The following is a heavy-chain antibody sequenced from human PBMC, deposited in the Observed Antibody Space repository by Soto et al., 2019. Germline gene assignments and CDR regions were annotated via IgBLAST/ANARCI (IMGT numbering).Heavy chain of an antibody. Sequence: SGPTLVNPTQTLTLTCTFSGFSLSTSGVGVGWIRQPPGKALEWLALIYWDDDKRYSPSLKSRLTITKDTSKNQVVLTMTNMDPVDTATYYCAHMVSVRHIEVAGPFDYWCQGTLLTVSS. CDR1: GFSLSTSGVG. V-gene: IGHV2-5*02. CDR2: IYWDDDK. D-gene: IGHD6-19*01. CDR3: AHMVSVRHIEVAGPFDY. J-gene: IGHJ4*02.